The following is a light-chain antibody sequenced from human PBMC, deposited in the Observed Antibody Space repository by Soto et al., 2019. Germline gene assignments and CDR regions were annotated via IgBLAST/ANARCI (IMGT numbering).Light chain of an antibody. Sequence: DVRVCMSLSTVSGSVGDRVTITCRASQTISSWLAWYQQKPGKAPKLLIYKASTLKSGVPSRFSGSGSGTEFTLTISSLQPDDFATYYCQLYNSYSEAFGQGTKVDIK. V-gene: IGKV1-5*03. CDR2: KAS. J-gene: IGKJ1*01. CDR1: QTISSW. CDR3: QLYNSYSEA.